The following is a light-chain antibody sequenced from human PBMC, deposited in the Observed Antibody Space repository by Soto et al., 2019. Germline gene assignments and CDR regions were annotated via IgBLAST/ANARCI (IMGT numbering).Light chain of an antibody. CDR3: QQYNIWPPYT. V-gene: IGKV1-5*01. Sequence: DIQLTQSPSTLPASVGDRVTITRRASQSISNWLAWYHQKPGKAPKLLIYAASTLQSGVPSRFSGSGSGTDFTLTISCLQSEDFALYYCQQYNIWPPYTFGQGTKVDIK. CDR1: QSISNW. J-gene: IGKJ2*01. CDR2: AAS.